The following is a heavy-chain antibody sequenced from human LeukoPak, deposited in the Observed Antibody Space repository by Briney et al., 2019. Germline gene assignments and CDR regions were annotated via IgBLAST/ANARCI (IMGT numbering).Heavy chain of an antibody. CDR3: ARVFGGPNDAFDI. CDR2: INPNSGGT. Sequence: ASVKVSCKASGYTFTGYYMHWVRQAPGQGLEWMGWINPNSGGTNYAQKFQGRVTMIRDTSISTAYMELSRLRSDDTAVYYCARVFGGPNDAFDIWGQGTMVTVSS. D-gene: IGHD2-15*01. V-gene: IGHV1-2*02. J-gene: IGHJ3*02. CDR1: GYTFTGYY.